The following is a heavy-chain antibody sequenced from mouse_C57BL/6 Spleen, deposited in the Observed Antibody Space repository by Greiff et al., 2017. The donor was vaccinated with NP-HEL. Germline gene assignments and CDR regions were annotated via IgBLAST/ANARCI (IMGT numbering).Heavy chain of an antibody. Sequence: EVQLQESGPELVKPGASVKIPCKASGYTFTDYNMDWVKQSHGKSLEWIGDINPNNGGTIYNQKFKGKATLTVDKSSSTAYMELRSLTSEDTAVYYCARSTAQARGFAYWGQGTLVTVSA. D-gene: IGHD3-2*02. CDR3: ARSTAQARGFAY. J-gene: IGHJ3*01. CDR1: GYTFTDYN. V-gene: IGHV1-18*01. CDR2: INPNNGGT.